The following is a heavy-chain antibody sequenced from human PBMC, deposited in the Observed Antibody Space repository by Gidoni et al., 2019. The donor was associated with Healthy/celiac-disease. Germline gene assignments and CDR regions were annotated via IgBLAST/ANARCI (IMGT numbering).Heavy chain of an antibody. Sequence: QVQLVESGGGLVPPGRPLRLSCASSGFTFSSSAMHWVRQAPGKGLEWVAVISYDGSNKYYADSVKGRFTISRDNSKNTLYLQMNSLRAEDTAVYYCARSRWGVVVVAATLDYWGQGTLVTVSS. CDR3: ARSRWGVVVVAATLDY. CDR1: GFTFSSSA. D-gene: IGHD2-15*01. CDR2: ISYDGSNK. V-gene: IGHV3-30*04. J-gene: IGHJ4*02.